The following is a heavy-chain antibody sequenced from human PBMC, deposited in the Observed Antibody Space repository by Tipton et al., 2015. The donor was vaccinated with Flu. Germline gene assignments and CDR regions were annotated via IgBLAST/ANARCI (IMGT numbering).Heavy chain of an antibody. D-gene: IGHD2-2*01. V-gene: IGHV1-46*01. CDR3: ARIPPGGVYCSSTSCHDY. CDR1: GYTFTSYY. Sequence: QLVQSGAEVKKPGASVEVSCKASGYTFTSYYMHWVRQAPGQGLEWMGIINPSGGSTSYAQKFQGRVTMTRDTSTSTVYMELSSLRSEDTAVYYCARIPPGGVYCSSTSCHDYWGQGTLVTVSS. CDR2: INPSGGST. J-gene: IGHJ4*02.